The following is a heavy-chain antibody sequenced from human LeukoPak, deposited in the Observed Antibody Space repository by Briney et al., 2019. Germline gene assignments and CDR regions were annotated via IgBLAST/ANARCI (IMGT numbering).Heavy chain of an antibody. Sequence: ASVKVSCKASGYTFTGYYIHWVRQAPGQGLEWMGGIIPIFGTANYAQKFQGRVTITTDESTSTAYMELSSLRSEDTAVYYCARASYCSSTSCPDAFDIWGQGTMVTVSS. J-gene: IGHJ3*02. CDR3: ARASYCSSTSCPDAFDI. V-gene: IGHV1-69*05. CDR2: IIPIFGTA. D-gene: IGHD2-2*01. CDR1: GYTFTGYY.